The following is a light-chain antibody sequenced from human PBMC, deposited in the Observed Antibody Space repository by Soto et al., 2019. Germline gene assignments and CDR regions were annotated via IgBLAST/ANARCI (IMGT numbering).Light chain of an antibody. CDR3: NSYTAFNTRV. CDR2: EVS. V-gene: IGLV2-14*01. J-gene: IGLJ1*01. Sequence: QSALTQPASVSGSPGQSITISCTETSSDIGAYNYVSWYQQHPGKAPKLLIYEVSDRPPGISDRFSGSKSGNTASLTISRLQSEDEADYYCNSYTAFNTRVFGTGTKLTVL. CDR1: SSDIGAYNY.